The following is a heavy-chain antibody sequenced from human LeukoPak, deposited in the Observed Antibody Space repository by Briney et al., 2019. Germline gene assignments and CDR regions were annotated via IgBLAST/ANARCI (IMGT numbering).Heavy chain of an antibody. J-gene: IGHJ3*02. CDR3: VKESGFMVAPNSAFDI. CDR1: GFTFNSYP. Sequence: PGGALRLSCSASGFTFNSYPVHWVRQAPRKGLEYVSGICRNGGSTYYADSVKGRFTISRDNSKNTLYLQMSSLRAEDTAVYYCVKESGFMVAPNSAFDIWGQGTMVTVSS. D-gene: IGHD4/OR15-4a*01. V-gene: IGHV3-64D*06. CDR2: ICRNGGST.